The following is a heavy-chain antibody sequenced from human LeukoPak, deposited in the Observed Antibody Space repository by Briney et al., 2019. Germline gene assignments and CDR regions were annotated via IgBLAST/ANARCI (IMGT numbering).Heavy chain of an antibody. CDR1: GFTFSSYS. CDR2: ISSSSSYI. D-gene: IGHD6-19*01. J-gene: IGHJ5*02. CDR3: ARDNGSGWYH. V-gene: IGHV3-21*01. Sequence: PGGSLRLSCAASGFTFSSYSMNWVRQAPGKGLEWVSSISSSSSYIYYADSVKGRFTISRDNTKNSLYLQMNSLRAEDTAVYYCARDNGSGWYHWGQGTLVTVSS.